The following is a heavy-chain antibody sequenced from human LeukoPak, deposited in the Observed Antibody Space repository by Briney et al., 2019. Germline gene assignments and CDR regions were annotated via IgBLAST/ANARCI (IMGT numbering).Heavy chain of an antibody. CDR1: GFTFNNYW. Sequence: QPGGSLRLSCVVSGFTFNNYWMSWVRQAPEKGLEWVATMRQDGGEIYYVDSVRGRFTISRDNAKNSLYLQMNSLRAEDTAMYYCARIMDLLGVHFDFWGQGTLVTVSS. CDR2: MRQDGGEI. V-gene: IGHV3-7*01. D-gene: IGHD2-8*01. CDR3: ARIMDLLGVHFDF. J-gene: IGHJ4*02.